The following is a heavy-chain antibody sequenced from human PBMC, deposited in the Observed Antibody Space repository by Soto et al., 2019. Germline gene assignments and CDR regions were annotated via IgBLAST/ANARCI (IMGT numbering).Heavy chain of an antibody. J-gene: IGHJ5*02. CDR2: INQNGTIK. Sequence: PGGSLRLSCAASGFTFSKDWMSWVRQAPGKGLEWVANINQNGTIKYYVDSVKGRFTISRDNAKNSLYLQMNSLSHDDTAVYDCSRGISWGQGALVTVSS. CDR1: GFTFSKDW. V-gene: IGHV3-7*04. CDR3: SRGIS.